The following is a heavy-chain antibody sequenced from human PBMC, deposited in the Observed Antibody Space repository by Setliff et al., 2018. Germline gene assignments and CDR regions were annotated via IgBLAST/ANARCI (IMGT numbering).Heavy chain of an antibody. CDR1: GFTFSSYA. D-gene: IGHD3-3*01. CDR2: IFNGGGSA. CDR3: AKAASPLFAINGVEYYFDS. Sequence: GGSLRLSCTASGFTFSSYAVSWVRQPPGKGLEWVSTIFNGGGSAYYADSVKGRFTISRDNSKSTLYLQMNSLRAEDTAVYFCAKAASPLFAINGVEYYFDSWGQGNLVTVSS. J-gene: IGHJ4*02. V-gene: IGHV3-23*03.